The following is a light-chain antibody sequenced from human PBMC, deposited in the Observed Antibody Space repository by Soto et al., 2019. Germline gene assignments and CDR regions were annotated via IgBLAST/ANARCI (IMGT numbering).Light chain of an antibody. CDR2: KAS. V-gene: IGKV1-5*03. CDR1: QTISSW. J-gene: IGKJ1*01. CDR3: LKDYTYPWK. Sequence: DIQMTQAPSTLSGSVVGRVTITCRASQTISSWLAWYQQKPGKAPKLLIYKASTLKSGVPSNFSGSGSGTEVTLTISSLQPEDCASDYCLKDYTYPWKFGQGTKGDIK.